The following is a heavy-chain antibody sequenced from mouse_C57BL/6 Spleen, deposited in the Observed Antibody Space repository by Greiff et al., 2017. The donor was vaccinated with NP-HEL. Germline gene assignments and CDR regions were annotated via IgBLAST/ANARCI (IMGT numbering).Heavy chain of an antibody. CDR2: IDPSDSYT. Sequence: VQLQQPGAELVKPGASVKLSCTASGFTFTSYWMQWVKQRPGQGLEWIGEIDPSDSYTNYNQKFLGKATLTVDTSSNTAYMQLSSLTSEDSAVYYCARLGGTKGFFDYWGQGTTLTVSS. V-gene: IGHV1-50*01. CDR1: GFTFTSYW. D-gene: IGHD4-1*01. J-gene: IGHJ2*01. CDR3: ARLGGTKGFFDY.